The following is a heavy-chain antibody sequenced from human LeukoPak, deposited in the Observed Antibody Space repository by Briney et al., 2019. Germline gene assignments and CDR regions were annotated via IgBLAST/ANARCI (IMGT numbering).Heavy chain of an antibody. CDR1: GFTFSSYW. V-gene: IGHV3-7*03. D-gene: IGHD3-3*01. CDR3: ARDRTIFGEAYYFDY. CDR2: IKQDGSEK. J-gene: IGHJ4*02. Sequence: GGSLRLSCAASGFTFSSYWMSWVRQAPGKGLEWVANIKQDGSEKYYVDSVKGRFTISRDNAKNSLYLQMNSLRAEDTAVYYCARDRTIFGEAYYFDYWGQGTLVTVSS.